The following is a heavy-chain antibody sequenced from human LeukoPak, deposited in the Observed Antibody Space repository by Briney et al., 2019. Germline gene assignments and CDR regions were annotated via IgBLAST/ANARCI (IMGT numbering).Heavy chain of an antibody. CDR1: GFSLSTRGAG. CDR3: AQQIYGYKPVDC. V-gene: IGHV2-5*01. D-gene: IGHD5-24*01. CDR2: IYWYDDK. J-gene: IGHJ4*02. Sequence: SGPTLLHPTPPLTLTCTFSGFSLSTRGAGVGWIRQPPGKALEWLTLIYWYDDKRYTPSLKSRLTITKDTSKNQVVLTMTEMDPVDTATYYVAQQIYGYKPVDCGGQGTLGTVS.